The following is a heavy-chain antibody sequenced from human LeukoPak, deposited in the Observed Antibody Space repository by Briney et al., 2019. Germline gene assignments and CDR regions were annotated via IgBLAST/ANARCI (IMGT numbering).Heavy chain of an antibody. Sequence: SATLSLTCSVSGVSIISSGDYWGWIRQSPGKGLEWSGSIYYTENTGTTSYNPSLRSRVTISVDTSKSQFSLKVTSVTAADTAIYYCARGFPNRSVVVVPAAFDYWGQGTRVTVSS. CDR1: GVSIISSGDY. V-gene: IGHV4-39*07. CDR3: ARGFPNRSVVVVPAAFDY. CDR2: IYYTENTGTT. D-gene: IGHD2-2*01. J-gene: IGHJ4*02.